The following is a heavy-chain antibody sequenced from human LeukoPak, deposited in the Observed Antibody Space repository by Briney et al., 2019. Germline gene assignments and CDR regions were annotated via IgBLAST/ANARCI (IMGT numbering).Heavy chain of an antibody. J-gene: IGHJ3*02. CDR1: GGSFSGYY. Sequence: PSETLPLTCAVYGGSFSGYYWSWIRQPPGKGLEWIGEINHSGSTNYNPSLKSRVTISVDTSKNQFSLKLSSVTAADTAVYYCATRITGRKGAFDIWGQGTMVTVSS. D-gene: IGHD1-20*01. V-gene: IGHV4-34*01. CDR3: ATRITGRKGAFDI. CDR2: INHSGST.